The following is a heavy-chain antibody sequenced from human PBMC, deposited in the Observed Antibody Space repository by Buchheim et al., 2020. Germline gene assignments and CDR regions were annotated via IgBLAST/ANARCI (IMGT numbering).Heavy chain of an antibody. D-gene: IGHD3-9*01. CDR2: IYPRDSDT. CDR3: AREVGRYDWFDP. J-gene: IGHJ5*02. CDR1: GYSFSSYR. Sequence: EVQLVQSGAEVKKPGESLKISCKGFGYSFSSYRIGWVRQMPGKGLEWMGIIYPRDSDTTYSPSFHGQVTISADTSISTAYLQWSSLKASDTAVYYCAREVGRYDWFDPWGQGTL. V-gene: IGHV5-51*01.